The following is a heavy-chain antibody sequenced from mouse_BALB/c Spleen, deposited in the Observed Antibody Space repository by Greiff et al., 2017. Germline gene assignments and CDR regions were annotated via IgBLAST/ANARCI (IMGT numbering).Heavy chain of an antibody. CDR3: AEDGYSGDAMDY. J-gene: IGHJ4*01. D-gene: IGHD2-3*01. V-gene: IGHV3-2*02. CDR1: GYSITSDYA. Sequence: EVKLVESGPGLVKPSQSLSLTCTVTGYSITSDYAWTWIRQFPGNKLEWMGYISYSGSTSYNPSLKSRISITRDTSKNQFFLQLNSVTTEDTATYYCAEDGYSGDAMDYWGQGTSVTVSS. CDR2: ISYSGST.